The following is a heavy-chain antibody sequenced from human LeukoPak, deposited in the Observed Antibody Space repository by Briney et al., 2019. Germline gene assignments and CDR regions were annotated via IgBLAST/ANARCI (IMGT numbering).Heavy chain of an antibody. D-gene: IGHD3-16*01. CDR3: ARAGDYVWGSYPFPMDV. CDR1: GYTFTSYD. Sequence: ASVKVSCKASGYTFTSYDINWVRQATGQGLEWMGWMNPNSGNTGYAQKFQGRVTMTTDTSTSTAYMELRSLRSDDTAVYYCARAGDYVWGSYPFPMDVWGKGTTVTVSS. V-gene: IGHV1-8*02. J-gene: IGHJ6*04. CDR2: MNPNSGNT.